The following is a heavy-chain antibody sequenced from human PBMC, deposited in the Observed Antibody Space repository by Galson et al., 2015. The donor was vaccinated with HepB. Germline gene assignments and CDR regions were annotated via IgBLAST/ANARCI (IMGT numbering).Heavy chain of an antibody. CDR2: ISGSGDST. J-gene: IGHJ4*02. Sequence: SLRLSCAASGYTFSSYAMSWVRQAPGKGLEWVSIISGSGDSTDYADSVKGRFTISRDNSKNTLFVQMNSLRVEDTAVYYCAKVGWLVRSPSVYWGQGTLVTVSS. CDR3: AKVGWLVRSPSVY. D-gene: IGHD6-19*01. V-gene: IGHV3-23*01. CDR1: GYTFSSYA.